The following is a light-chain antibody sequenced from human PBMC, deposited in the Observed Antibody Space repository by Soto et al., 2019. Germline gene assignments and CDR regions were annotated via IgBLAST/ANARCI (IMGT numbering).Light chain of an antibody. CDR2: GHT. J-gene: IGLJ2*01. CDR3: QSYDSSLSEV. CDR1: SSNIGAGFD. V-gene: IGLV1-40*01. Sequence: QSVLTQPPSVSGAPGQRVTISCTGNSSNIGAGFDVHWYQQVPGTAPKLLIYGHTNRPSGVPDRFSGSKSGTSASLAITGLQAEDEADYYCQSYDSSLSEVFGGGTKLTVL.